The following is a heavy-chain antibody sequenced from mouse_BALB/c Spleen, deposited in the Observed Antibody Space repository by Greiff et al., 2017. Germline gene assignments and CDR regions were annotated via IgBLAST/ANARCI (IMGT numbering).Heavy chain of an antibody. CDR1: GYAFTNYL. V-gene: IGHV1-54*01. CDR2: INPGSGGT. CDR3: ARRHYYGDY. Sequence: QVQLKESGAELVRPGTSVKVSCKASGYAFTNYLIEWVKQRPGQGLEWIGVINPGSGGTNYNEKFKGKATLTADKSSSTAYMQLSSLTSDDSAVYFCARRHYYGDYWGQGTTLTVSS. J-gene: IGHJ2*01.